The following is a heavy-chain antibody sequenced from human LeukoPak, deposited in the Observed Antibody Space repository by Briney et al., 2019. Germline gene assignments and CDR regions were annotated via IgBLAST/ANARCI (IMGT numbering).Heavy chain of an antibody. J-gene: IGHJ5*02. Sequence: SETLSLTCAVYGGSFSGYYWSWIRQPPGKGLEWIGEINHSGSNNSNPSLNSRVTISVDTSKNQFSLKLSSVTAADTAVYYCARAPLQLGAAGDWFDPWGQGTLVTVSS. V-gene: IGHV4-34*01. D-gene: IGHD1-1*01. CDR1: GGSFSGYY. CDR2: INHSGSN. CDR3: ARAPLQLGAAGDWFDP.